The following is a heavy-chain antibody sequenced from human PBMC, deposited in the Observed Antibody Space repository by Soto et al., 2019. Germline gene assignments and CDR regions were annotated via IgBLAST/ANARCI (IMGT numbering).Heavy chain of an antibody. CDR1: GGSISSGGYY. CDR3: ARDARLHRGYSYGGYYYGMDV. D-gene: IGHD5-18*01. J-gene: IGHJ6*02. CDR2: IYYSGST. Sequence: KTSETLSLTCTVSGGSISSGGYYWSWIRQHPGKGLEWIGYIYYSGSTYYNPSLKSRVTISVDTSKNQFSLKLSSVTAADTAVYYCARDARLHRGYSYGGYYYGMDVWGQGTTVTVSS. V-gene: IGHV4-31*02.